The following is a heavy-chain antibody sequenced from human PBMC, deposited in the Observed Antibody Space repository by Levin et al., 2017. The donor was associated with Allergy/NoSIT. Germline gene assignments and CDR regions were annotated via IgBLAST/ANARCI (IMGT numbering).Heavy chain of an antibody. D-gene: IGHD4-23*01. CDR1: GYSFTSYW. CDR2: IFPSDSDT. Sequence: GGSLRLSCQASGYSFTSYWFGWVRQRPGKGLEWMGLIFPSDSDTRVSPSFQGQIIMSVDKSINTAYLQWRSLKASDSAMYYCARRDSDGSNSFDYWGQGTLVTVSS. J-gene: IGHJ4*02. CDR3: ARRDSDGSNSFDY. V-gene: IGHV5-51*01.